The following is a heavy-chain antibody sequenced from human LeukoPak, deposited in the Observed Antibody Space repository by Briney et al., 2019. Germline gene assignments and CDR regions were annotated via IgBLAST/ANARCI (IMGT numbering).Heavy chain of an antibody. D-gene: IGHD2-2*01. V-gene: IGHV1-2*02. Sequence: GASVKVSCKASGYTFTGYYMHRVRQAPGQGLEWMGWINPNSGGTNYAQKFQGRVTMTRDTSISTAYMELSRLRSDDTAVYYCARDKSRSPALDYWGQGTLVTVSS. CDR1: GYTFTGYY. CDR3: ARDKSRSPALDY. CDR2: INPNSGGT. J-gene: IGHJ4*02.